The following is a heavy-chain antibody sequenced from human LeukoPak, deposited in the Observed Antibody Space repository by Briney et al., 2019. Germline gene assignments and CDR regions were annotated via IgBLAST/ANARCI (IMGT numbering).Heavy chain of an antibody. CDR1: GCSISSGGYY. V-gene: IGHV4-31*03. J-gene: IGHJ6*03. CDR3: AAAKPDYYYYMDV. CDR2: IYYSVSN. Sequence: SETLSLTCTVSGCSISSGGYYWIWKRQHPGKGLEWIVYIYYSVSNYYNPSLKSRVTISVDTPKNQFSLKLSSVAAADTAVYYCAAAKPDYYYYMDVWGKGTTVTVSS.